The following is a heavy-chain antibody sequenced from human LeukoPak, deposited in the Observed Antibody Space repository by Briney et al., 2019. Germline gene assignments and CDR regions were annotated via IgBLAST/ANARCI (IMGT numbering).Heavy chain of an antibody. CDR1: GGTFSSYA. D-gene: IGHD3-10*01. J-gene: IGHJ6*03. CDR2: IIPIFGTA. CDR3: ARDLWWADYGSGSYSNRSQYYYYYMDV. Sequence: GASVKVSCKASGGTFSSYAISWVRQAPGQGLEWMGGIIPIFGTANYAQKFQGRVTITADESTSTAYMELSSLRSEDTAVYYCARDLWWADYGSGSYSNRSQYYYYYMDVWGKGTTVTISS. V-gene: IGHV1-69*13.